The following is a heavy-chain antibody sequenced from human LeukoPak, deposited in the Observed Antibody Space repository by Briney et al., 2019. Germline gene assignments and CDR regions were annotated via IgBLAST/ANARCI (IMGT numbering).Heavy chain of an antibody. CDR2: ISSSSSTK. CDR1: GFTFSSYS. V-gene: IGHV3-48*02. Sequence: PGGSLRLSCAASGFTFSSYSMNWVRQAPGKGLEWVSYISSSSSTKYYADSVKGRFTISRDNAKNSLYLQMNSLRDEDTAVYYCVRSAFHAGSGNYYDYWGQGTLVTVSS. CDR3: VRSAFHAGSGNYYDY. D-gene: IGHD3-22*01. J-gene: IGHJ4*02.